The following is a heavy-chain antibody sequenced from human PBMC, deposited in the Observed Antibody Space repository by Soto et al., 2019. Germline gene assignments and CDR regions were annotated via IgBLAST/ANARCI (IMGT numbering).Heavy chain of an antibody. CDR3: PKVVVPVLSGDDAFDI. CDR1: GFTFSSYG. Sequence: GGSLRLSCAASGFTFSSYGMHWVRQAPGKGLEWVAVISYDGSNKYYADSVKGRFTISRDNSKNTLYLQMNSLRAEDTAVYYCPKVVVPVLSGDDAFDIWGQGTMVTVSS. D-gene: IGHD2-21*01. J-gene: IGHJ3*02. CDR2: ISYDGSNK. V-gene: IGHV3-30*18.